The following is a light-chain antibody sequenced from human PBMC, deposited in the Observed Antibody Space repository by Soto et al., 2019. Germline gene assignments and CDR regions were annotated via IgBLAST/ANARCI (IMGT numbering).Light chain of an antibody. CDR2: GAT. CDR1: QYIISY. J-gene: IGKJ4*01. V-gene: IGKV1-39*01. Sequence: DIQLTQSPSSLSASVGDRVTITCRASQYIISYLNWYQHKPGRAPKVLVYGATNLPSGVPSRFSASGSGTEFTLTISSLQPEDFATYYCQQSHNAPLTFGGGTKVDIK. CDR3: QQSHNAPLT.